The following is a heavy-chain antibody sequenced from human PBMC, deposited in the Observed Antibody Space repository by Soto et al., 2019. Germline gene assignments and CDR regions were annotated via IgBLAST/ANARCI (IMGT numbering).Heavy chain of an antibody. CDR3: AKDLPLPMVRDKGGMDV. V-gene: IGHV3-23*01. D-gene: IGHD3-10*01. Sequence: GGSLRLSCAASGFTFSSYAMSWVRQAPGKGLEWVSAISGSGGSTCYADSVKGRFTISRDNSKNTLYLQMNSLRAEDTAVYYCAKDLPLPMVRDKGGMDVWGQGTTVTVSS. CDR2: ISGSGGST. J-gene: IGHJ6*02. CDR1: GFTFSSYA.